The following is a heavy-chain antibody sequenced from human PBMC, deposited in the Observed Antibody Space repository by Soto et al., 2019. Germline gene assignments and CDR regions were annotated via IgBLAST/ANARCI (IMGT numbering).Heavy chain of an antibody. D-gene: IGHD3-16*01. CDR2: MNPNSGNT. CDR1: GYTFTSYD. V-gene: IGHV1-8*01. Sequence: QVQLVQSGAEVKKPGASVKVSCKASGYTFTSYDINWVRQATGQGLEWMGWMNPNSGNTGYAQKFQGRVTMTRNTXKXXADPKLRSLRSEDGGVYYRARGLENLYGNRSAFDPWGQGTLGTGSS. CDR3: ARGLENLYGNRSAFDP. J-gene: IGHJ5*02.